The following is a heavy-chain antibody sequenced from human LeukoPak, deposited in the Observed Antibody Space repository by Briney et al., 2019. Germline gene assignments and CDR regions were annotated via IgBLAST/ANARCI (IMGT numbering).Heavy chain of an antibody. Sequence: SETLSLTCAVSGGSISTYSWSWVRQPAGKGLEWIGRIHTSGSTNYNPSPKSRVIMSVDTSKNQFSLNLNSVTAADTAVYHCAREVVDLPYAFDMWGQGTMVTVSS. CDR1: GGSISTYS. J-gene: IGHJ3*02. V-gene: IGHV4-4*07. CDR2: IHTSGST. CDR3: AREVVDLPYAFDM. D-gene: IGHD2-15*01.